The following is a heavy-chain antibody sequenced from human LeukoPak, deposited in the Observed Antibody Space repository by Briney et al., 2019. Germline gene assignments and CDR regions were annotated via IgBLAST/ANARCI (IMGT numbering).Heavy chain of an antibody. Sequence: GGSLRLSYAASGFTFSSYAMSWVRQAPGKGLEWVSAISGSGGSTYYADSVKGRFTISRDNSKNTLYLQINSLRVEDTAVYYCAKDNGGYVVFDFWGQGTLVTVSS. CDR1: GFTFSSYA. V-gene: IGHV3-23*01. CDR3: AKDNGGYVVFDF. D-gene: IGHD5-12*01. CDR2: ISGSGGST. J-gene: IGHJ4*02.